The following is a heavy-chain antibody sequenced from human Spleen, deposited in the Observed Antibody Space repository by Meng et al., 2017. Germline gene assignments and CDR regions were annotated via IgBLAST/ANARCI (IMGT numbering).Heavy chain of an antibody. CDR1: GYSFTNYA. Sequence: ASVKVSCKASGYSFTNYAISWVRQAPGQGLEWMGWIRPYNSDTNYAENFQGRVTMTTDTSTNTVYMELRSLRSDDTAVYHCARFLRGYSGYNHALDFWGQGKLVTVSS. J-gene: IGHJ4*02. CDR3: ARFLRGYSGYNHALDF. V-gene: IGHV1-18*01. CDR2: IRPYNSDT. D-gene: IGHD5-12*01.